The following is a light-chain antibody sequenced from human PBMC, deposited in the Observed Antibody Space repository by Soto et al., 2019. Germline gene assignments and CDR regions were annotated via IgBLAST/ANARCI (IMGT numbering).Light chain of an antibody. CDR3: QQYHSYST. CDR1: RSLQTW. J-gene: IGKJ1*01. CDR2: DVS. V-gene: IGKV1-5*01. Sequence: SKMTTSPSTLSSSVGDRVTIPCRASRSLQTWLAWYQQKPGKVPKLLIYDVSTLASGVPSRFSGSASGTEFNLTISNLESEDFASYYCQQYHSYSTFGQGTKVDI.